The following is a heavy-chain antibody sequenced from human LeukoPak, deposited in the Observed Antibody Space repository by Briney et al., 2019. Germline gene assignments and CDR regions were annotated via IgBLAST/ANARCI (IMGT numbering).Heavy chain of an antibody. CDR2: ISGSGGST. CDR1: GFTFSSYA. Sequence: PGGSLRLSCAASGFTFSSYAMSWVRQAPGKGLEWVSAISGSGGSTYYADSVKGRFTTSRDNSKNTLYLQMNSLRAEDTAVYYCAKDGGVLRYFDWSYFDYWGQGTLVTVSS. J-gene: IGHJ4*02. D-gene: IGHD3-9*01. V-gene: IGHV3-23*01. CDR3: AKDGGVLRYFDWSYFDY.